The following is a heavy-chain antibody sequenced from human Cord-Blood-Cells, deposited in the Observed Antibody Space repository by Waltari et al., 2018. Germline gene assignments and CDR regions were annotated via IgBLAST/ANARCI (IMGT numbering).Heavy chain of an antibody. D-gene: IGHD3-22*01. CDR1: GGTFSSYT. CDR2: IIPIFSTA. V-gene: IGHV1-69*01. Sequence: QVQLVQPGAEVKKPGSSVKVSSKASGGTFSSYTNSWVRPAPEQGLEWMGGIIPIFSTANYAQKFQGRVTITADESTSTAYMELSSLRSEDTAVYYCARRSNYDDSSGYYFDYWGQGTLVTVSS. J-gene: IGHJ4*02. CDR3: ARRSNYDDSSGYYFDY.